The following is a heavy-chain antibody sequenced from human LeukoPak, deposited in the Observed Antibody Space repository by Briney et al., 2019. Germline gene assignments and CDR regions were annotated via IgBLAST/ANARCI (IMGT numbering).Heavy chain of an antibody. J-gene: IGHJ4*02. CDR3: ARDHEWDLLVLDF. Sequence: ASVTVSCKASAYTFIDLYIHWVRQAPGEGVEWMGWINTKSGDTKYAQNLQGRVNMTRETTINTAYMELSRLRSDDTAVYYCARDHEWDLLVLDFWGQGTLVTVSS. D-gene: IGHD1-26*01. CDR2: INTKSGDT. V-gene: IGHV1-2*02. CDR1: AYTFIDLY.